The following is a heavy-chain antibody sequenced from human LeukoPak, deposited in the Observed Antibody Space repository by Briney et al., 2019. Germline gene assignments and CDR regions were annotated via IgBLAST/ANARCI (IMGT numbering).Heavy chain of an antibody. Sequence: GGSLRLSCAASGFTFSSYWMSWVRQAPGKGLEWVANIKQDGSEKYYVDSVKGRFTISRDNAKNSLYLQMNSLRVDDTAVYYCARENIAVANAFDIWGQGTMVTVSS. V-gene: IGHV3-7*03. CDR1: GFTFSSYW. J-gene: IGHJ3*02. CDR3: ARENIAVANAFDI. D-gene: IGHD6-19*01. CDR2: IKQDGSEK.